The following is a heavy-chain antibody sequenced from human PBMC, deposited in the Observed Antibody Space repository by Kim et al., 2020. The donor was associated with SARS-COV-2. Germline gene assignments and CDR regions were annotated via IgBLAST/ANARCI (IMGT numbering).Heavy chain of an antibody. CDR3: ARVSLWFGELSDY. V-gene: IGHV3-30*01. D-gene: IGHD3-10*01. J-gene: IGHJ4*02. Sequence: YYADSVKGRFTISRDNSKNTLYLQMNSLRAEDTAVYYCARVSLWFGELSDYWGQGTLVTVS.